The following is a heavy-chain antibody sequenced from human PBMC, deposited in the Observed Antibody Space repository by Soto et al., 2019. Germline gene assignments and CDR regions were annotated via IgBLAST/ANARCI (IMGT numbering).Heavy chain of an antibody. V-gene: IGHV4-59*01. J-gene: IGHJ5*02. Sequence: QVQLQESGPGLVKPSETLSLTCTVSGGSISSYYWSWIRQPPGKGLEWIGYIYYSGSTNYNPSLKTRVPISVASSKNRFSLKLGSVTAADTAVYYCASLAYDSSGYRGWFDPWGQGTLVTVSS. CDR3: ASLAYDSSGYRGWFDP. D-gene: IGHD3-22*01. CDR1: GGSISSYY. CDR2: IYYSGST.